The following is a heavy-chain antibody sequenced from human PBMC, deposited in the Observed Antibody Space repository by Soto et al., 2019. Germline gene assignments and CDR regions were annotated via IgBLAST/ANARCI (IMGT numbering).Heavy chain of an antibody. V-gene: IGHV4-59*08. CDR1: SGPSSSHN. CDR3: VRQGIGSLHGLVDV. J-gene: IGHJ6*02. CDR2: VYNTGGT. Sequence: QVQLQQSGPGLVKPSETLSLTCTVSSGPSSSHNWGWILQSPGRGLEWIGYVYNTGGTSYNPSLKSRFTISADTSANHISLTLSFVTAADTAIYYFVRQGIGSLHGLVDVWGQGTKVSVSS. D-gene: IGHD1-26*01.